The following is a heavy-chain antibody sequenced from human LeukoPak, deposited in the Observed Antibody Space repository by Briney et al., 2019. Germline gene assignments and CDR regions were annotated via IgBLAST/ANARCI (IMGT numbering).Heavy chain of an antibody. Sequence: PGGSLRLPCAASGFTFSSYWMHWVRQAPGKGLVWVSRINSDGSSTSYADSVKGRFTISRDNAKNTLYLQMNSLRAEDTAVYYCASNYDSSGYLPDYWGQGTLVTVSS. CDR3: ASNYDSSGYLPDY. CDR1: GFTFSSYW. V-gene: IGHV3-74*01. D-gene: IGHD3-22*01. J-gene: IGHJ4*02. CDR2: INSDGSST.